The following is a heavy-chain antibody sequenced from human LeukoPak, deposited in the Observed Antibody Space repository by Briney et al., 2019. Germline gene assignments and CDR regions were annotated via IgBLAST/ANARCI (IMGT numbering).Heavy chain of an antibody. V-gene: IGHV1-2*02. Sequence: GASVKVSCKASGYTFISYAIHWVRQAPGQGLEWMGWITPSGGTNYPQKFQGRVAITWDTSITTAYMDLSRLTSDDTAVYYCARDRYGDGFAHLDYWGQGALVTVSS. CDR3: ARDRYGDGFAHLDY. CDR2: ITPSGGT. D-gene: IGHD5-24*01. CDR1: GYTFISYA. J-gene: IGHJ4*02.